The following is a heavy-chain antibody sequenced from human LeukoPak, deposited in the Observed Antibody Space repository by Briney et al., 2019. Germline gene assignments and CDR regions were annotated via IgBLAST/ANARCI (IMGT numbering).Heavy chain of an antibody. Sequence: GSLRLSCAASGFTFSTYAMSWVRQAPGKGLEWVSSIYGSGISTYYADSVKGRFTISRDNSKNTLYLQMNSLRAEDTAVYYCAKDLGISGWSFDYWGQGTLVTVSS. V-gene: IGHV3-23*05. J-gene: IGHJ4*02. D-gene: IGHD3-10*01. CDR2: IYGSGIST. CDR1: GFTFSTYA. CDR3: AKDLGISGWSFDY.